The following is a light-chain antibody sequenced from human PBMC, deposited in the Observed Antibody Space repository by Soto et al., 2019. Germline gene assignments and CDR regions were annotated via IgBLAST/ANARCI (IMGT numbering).Light chain of an antibody. J-gene: IGLJ3*02. CDR2: EVS. Sequence: QSVLTQPASVSGSPGQSITISCTGTSSDIGTDKYVSWFQHHPGKAPKLIIFEVSNRPSGISDRFSGFKSANTAYLTISGVQPEDEADYHCGSYTTSKTVVFGGGTKLTVL. CDR1: SSDIGTDKY. CDR3: GSYTTSKTVV. V-gene: IGLV2-14*01.